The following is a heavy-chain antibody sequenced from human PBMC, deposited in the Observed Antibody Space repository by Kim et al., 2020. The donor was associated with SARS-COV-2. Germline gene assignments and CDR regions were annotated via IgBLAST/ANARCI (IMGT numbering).Heavy chain of an antibody. D-gene: IGHD6-13*01. CDR1: GASIRSGGYY. CDR2: VFFSGRT. J-gene: IGHJ4*02. Sequence: SETLSLTCAVSGASIRSGGYYWSWIRQHPVKGLEFIGYVFFSGRTYYNPSLKSRVTISVDTSENHFSLNLTSVTAADTAVYYCARAWGGSWKYYFDYWGQGIPVTVSS. CDR3: ARAWGGSWKYYFDY. V-gene: IGHV4-31*11.